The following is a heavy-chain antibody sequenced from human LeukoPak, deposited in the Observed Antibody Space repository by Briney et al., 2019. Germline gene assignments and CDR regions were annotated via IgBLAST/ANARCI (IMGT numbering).Heavy chain of an antibody. CDR3: AKDPSRTGKYYFDY. CDR2: ISGSGGST. CDR1: GFTFSSYA. V-gene: IGHV3-23*01. Sequence: GGSLRLSCAASGFTFSSYAMSWVRQAPGKGLEWVSAISGSGGSTYYADSVKGRFAISRDNSKNTLYLQMNSLRAEDTAVYYCAKDPSRTGKYYFDYWGQGTLVTVSS. J-gene: IGHJ4*02.